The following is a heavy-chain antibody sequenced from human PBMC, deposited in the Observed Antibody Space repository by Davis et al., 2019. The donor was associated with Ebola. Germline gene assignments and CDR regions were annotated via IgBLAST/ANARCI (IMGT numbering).Heavy chain of an antibody. V-gene: IGHV4-31*03. CDR1: GGSISSGDYY. J-gene: IGHJ4*02. Sequence: PSETLSLTCTVSGGSISSGDYYWSWIRQHPGKGLEWIAYIYYSGSTYYNPSLKSRVTISVDTSKNQLSLKLSSVTAADTAVYYCARDRHSGYSSGWHTFDYWGQGTLVTVSS. D-gene: IGHD6-19*01. CDR2: IYYSGST. CDR3: ARDRHSGYSSGWHTFDY.